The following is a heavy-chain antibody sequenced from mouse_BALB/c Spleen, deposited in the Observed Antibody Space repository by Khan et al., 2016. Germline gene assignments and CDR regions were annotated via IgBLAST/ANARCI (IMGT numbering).Heavy chain of an antibody. Sequence: QVQLQQPGAELAKPGASVKMSCKASGYTFTSYWMHWVKQRPGQGLECIGYINPSTGYTEYNQKFKDKATLTADKSSSTAYMQLSSLTSEDSAGYYCATLYYDYDGVAYWVQGTLVTVSA. CDR1: GYTFTSYW. CDR3: ATLYYDYDGVAY. CDR2: INPSTGYT. V-gene: IGHV1-7*01. D-gene: IGHD2-4*01. J-gene: IGHJ3*01.